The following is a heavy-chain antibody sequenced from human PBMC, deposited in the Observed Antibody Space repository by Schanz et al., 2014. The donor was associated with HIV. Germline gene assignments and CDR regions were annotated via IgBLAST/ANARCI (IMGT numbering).Heavy chain of an antibody. J-gene: IGHJ6*02. CDR1: GYTFTGYY. CDR3: AREPSFSGLDV. V-gene: IGHV1-2*02. Sequence: QVQLVQSGAEVKEPGASVTVSCKASGYTFTGYYLHWIRQAPGQGLEWMGWFNPNSGGRIYPQKFEGRVTMTRDTSISTAYMELSSLRYDDTAVYYCAREPSFSGLDVWGQGTTVIVSS. D-gene: IGHD6-6*01. CDR2: FNPNSGGR.